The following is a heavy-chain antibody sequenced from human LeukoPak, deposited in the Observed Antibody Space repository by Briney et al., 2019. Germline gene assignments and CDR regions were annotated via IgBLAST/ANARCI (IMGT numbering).Heavy chain of an antibody. CDR1: GGSISSYY. D-gene: IGHD7-27*01. CDR3: ARFRLGSDYYHMDV. Sequence: KASETLSLTCTVSGGSISSYYWSWIRQPPGKGLEWIGYIYYSGRTSYNPSLKSRVAISVVTSKNQFSLKLSSVPAADTAVYYCARFRLGSDYYHMDVWGKGTPVTVSS. J-gene: IGHJ6*03. V-gene: IGHV4-59*01. CDR2: IYYSGRT.